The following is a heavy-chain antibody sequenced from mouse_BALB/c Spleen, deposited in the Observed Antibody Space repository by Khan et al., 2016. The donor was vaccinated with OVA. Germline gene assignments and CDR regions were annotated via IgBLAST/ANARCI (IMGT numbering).Heavy chain of an antibody. J-gene: IGHJ3*01. D-gene: IGHD1-1*01. CDR3: ARAGASYSSRAWFAF. Sequence: QIQLVQSGAELARPGASVKMSCKASGYTFTSYTMHWVKQRPGQGLEWIGYINPSSDYTNYNQKFKDKATLTADKSSSTAYMQLSSLTSEDSAVYYSARAGASYSSRAWFAFWGQGTLGTVSA. CDR2: INPSSDYT. V-gene: IGHV1-4*01. CDR1: GYTFTSYT.